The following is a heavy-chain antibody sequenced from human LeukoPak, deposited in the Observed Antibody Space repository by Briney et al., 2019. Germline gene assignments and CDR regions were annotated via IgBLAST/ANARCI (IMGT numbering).Heavy chain of an antibody. V-gene: IGHV4-59*01. CDR2: IYYSGST. Sequence: PSETLSLTCTVSGASISSYYWSWIRQPPGKGLEWIGYIYYSGSTNYNPSLKSRVTISVDTSKNQFSLKLSSVTAADTAVYYCARAVKDYYYMDVWGKGTTVTVSS. CDR3: ARAVKDYYYMDV. CDR1: GASISSYY. J-gene: IGHJ6*03.